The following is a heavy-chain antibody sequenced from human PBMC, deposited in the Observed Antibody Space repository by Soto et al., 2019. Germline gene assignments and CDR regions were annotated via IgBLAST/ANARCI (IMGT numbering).Heavy chain of an antibody. V-gene: IGHV3-30*18. CDR1: GLTFSSYG. CDR2: ISYDGSNK. D-gene: IGHD1-26*01. Sequence: QVQLVESGGGVVQPGRSLRLSCAASGLTFSSYGMHWVRQAPGKGLEWVAVISYDGSNKYYADSVKGRFTISRDNSKNTLYLQMNSLRAEDTAVYYCAKRSGSYYPVDYWGQGTLVTVSS. J-gene: IGHJ4*02. CDR3: AKRSGSYYPVDY.